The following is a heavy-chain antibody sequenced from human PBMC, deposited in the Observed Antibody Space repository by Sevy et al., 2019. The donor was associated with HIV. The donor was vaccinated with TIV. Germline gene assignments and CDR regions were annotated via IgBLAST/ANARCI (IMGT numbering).Heavy chain of an antibody. CDR3: ARDEGYDSNANCRFYFDL. V-gene: IGHV3-11*01. CDR2: MSSSGTTI. D-gene: IGHD3-22*01. Sequence: GGSLRLSCAASGFTFSDYYMSWVRQVPGKGLEWVSYMSSSGTTINYADSVKGRFTISRDNAKKSLHLHMNSLRAEDLAVYYCARDEGYDSNANCRFYFDLWGRGTLVTVSS. CDR1: GFTFSDYY. J-gene: IGHJ2*01.